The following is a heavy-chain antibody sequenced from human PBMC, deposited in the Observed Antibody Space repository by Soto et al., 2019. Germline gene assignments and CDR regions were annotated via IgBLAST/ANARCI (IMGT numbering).Heavy chain of an antibody. CDR3: ARAAKITFALFIVIPYDY. V-gene: IGHV1-8*01. Sequence: QVQLVQSGAEVKKPGASVKVSCKASGYSFTSYDINWVRQATGQGLEWMGWMNPNSGSTDYAQKFQGRVTMTRNTSISTAYMELSSLRSEDTAVYYCARAAKITFALFIVIPYDYWGQVTLVTVSS. CDR1: GYSFTSYD. CDR2: MNPNSGST. D-gene: IGHD3-16*02. J-gene: IGHJ4*02.